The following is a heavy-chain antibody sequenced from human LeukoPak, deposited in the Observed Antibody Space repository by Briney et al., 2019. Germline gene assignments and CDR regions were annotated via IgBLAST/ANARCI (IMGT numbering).Heavy chain of an antibody. D-gene: IGHD1-26*01. V-gene: IGHV3-15*01. Sequence: GGSLRLSCAASGFTFSDYYMSWIRQAPGKGLEWVGRIKAKAHGGTIEYAAPVKGRFTISRDDSKNTLYLQMNSLKTEDTAVYYCTTDGVGVEGATYDNWGQGTLVSVSS. CDR3: TTDGVGVEGATYDN. CDR2: IKAKAHGGTI. CDR1: GFTFSDYY. J-gene: IGHJ4*02.